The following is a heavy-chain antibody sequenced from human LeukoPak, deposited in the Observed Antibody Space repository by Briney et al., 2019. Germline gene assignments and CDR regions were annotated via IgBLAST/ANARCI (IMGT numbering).Heavy chain of an antibody. CDR2: VSGSGDST. J-gene: IGHJ4*02. D-gene: IGHD3-22*01. Sequence: QPGGSLRLSCAASGFTFSSYAMSWVRQAPGKGLEWVSTVSGSGDSTWYADSVKGRFTISRDNSKSTLYLQMNSLRAEDTAVYYCAREAFTYYDSSGYSFDYWGQGTLVTVSS. CDR1: GFTFSSYA. V-gene: IGHV3-23*01. CDR3: AREAFTYYDSSGYSFDY.